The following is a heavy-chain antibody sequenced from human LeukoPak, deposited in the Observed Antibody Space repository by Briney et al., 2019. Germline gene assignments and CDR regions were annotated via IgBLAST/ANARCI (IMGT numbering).Heavy chain of an antibody. D-gene: IGHD3-10*01. Sequence: PGGSLRLSCAASGFKFSDHYIDWVRQAPGKGLEWVGRSRNKASSYTTEYAASVEGRFTISRDVSESSLYLQMNSLRTEDTAVYYCAKWLGEHDYWGQGTLVTVSS. CDR2: SRNKASSYTT. V-gene: IGHV3-72*01. CDR1: GFKFSDHY. J-gene: IGHJ4*02. CDR3: AKWLGEHDY.